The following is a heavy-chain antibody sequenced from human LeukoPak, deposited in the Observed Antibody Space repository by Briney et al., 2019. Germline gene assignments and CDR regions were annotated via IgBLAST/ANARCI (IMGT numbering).Heavy chain of an antibody. Sequence: GGSLRLSCAASGFTFDDYAMHWVRQAPGKGLEWVSLISWDGGSTYYADSVKDRFTISRDNSKNSLYLQMNSLRAEDTALYYCAKDITGYCSGGSCERWSWFDYWGQGTLVTVSS. V-gene: IGHV3-43D*03. CDR3: AKDITGYCSGGSCERWSWFDY. D-gene: IGHD2-15*01. J-gene: IGHJ4*02. CDR2: ISWDGGST. CDR1: GFTFDDYA.